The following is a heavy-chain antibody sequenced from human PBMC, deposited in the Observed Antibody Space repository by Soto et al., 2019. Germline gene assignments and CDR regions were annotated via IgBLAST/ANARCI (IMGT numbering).Heavy chain of an antibody. Sequence: QVQLVQSGAEVKKPGASVKVSCKASGYTFTSYDINWVRQATGQGLEWMGWMNPNSGNTGYAQKFHGRVTMTRNTSISTAYMELSSLRSEDTAVYYCARGFYDYVWGSYRYMGGVDYWGQGTLVTVSS. J-gene: IGHJ4*02. CDR2: MNPNSGNT. CDR1: GYTFTSYD. CDR3: ARGFYDYVWGSYRYMGGVDY. D-gene: IGHD3-16*02. V-gene: IGHV1-8*01.